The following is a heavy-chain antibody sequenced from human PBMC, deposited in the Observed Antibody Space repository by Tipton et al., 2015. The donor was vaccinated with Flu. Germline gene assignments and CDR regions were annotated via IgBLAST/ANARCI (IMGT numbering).Heavy chain of an antibody. CDR2: ISREGYDK. Sequence: SLRLSCAASGFTFSSYGMHWVRQAPGKGLEWVAVISREGYDKYYGDSVKGRFTISRDNSRNTLYLQMNSLRPEDTAVYFCAKDKTYTGGYWGQGTLVTVSS. J-gene: IGHJ4*02. CDR1: GFTFSSYG. D-gene: IGHD3-16*01. CDR3: AKDKTYTGGY. V-gene: IGHV3-30*18.